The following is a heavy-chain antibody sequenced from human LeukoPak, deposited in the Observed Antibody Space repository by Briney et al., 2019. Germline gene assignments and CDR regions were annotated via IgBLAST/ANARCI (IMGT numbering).Heavy chain of an antibody. V-gene: IGHV4-59*12. CDR3: ATYSNDFWSGQHVFDL. CDR1: GASISTYY. Sequence: SETLSLTCTVSGASISTYYWSWIPQPPRQGLEWFGYISYSGSINFNPSLKSRVTISVDTSKNQFSLRLNSVCGADTGVFFCATYSNDFWSGQHVFDLGGGGILVTVSS. J-gene: IGHJ4*02. CDR2: ISYSGSI. D-gene: IGHD3-3*01.